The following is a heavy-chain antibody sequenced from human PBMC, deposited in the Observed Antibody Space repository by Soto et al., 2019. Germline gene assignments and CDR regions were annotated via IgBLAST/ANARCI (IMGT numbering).Heavy chain of an antibody. CDR1: GGTFSSYA. D-gene: IGHD5-12*01. V-gene: IGHV1-69*04. CDR3: ASFEVKGSGYEKGLAEAAFDI. Sequence: ASVKVSCKASGGTFSSYAISWVRQAPGQGLEWMGRIIPILGIANYAQKFQGRVTITADKSTSTAYMELSSLRSEDTAVYYCASFEVKGSGYEKGLAEAAFDIWGQGTMVTVSS. CDR2: IIPILGIA. J-gene: IGHJ3*02.